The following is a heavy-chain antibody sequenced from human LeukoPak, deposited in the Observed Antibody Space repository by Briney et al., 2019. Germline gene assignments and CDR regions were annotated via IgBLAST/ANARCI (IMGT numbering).Heavy chain of an antibody. Sequence: ASVTVSCKASGYTFTSYYMHWVRQAPGQGLEWMGIINTSGGSTIYAQKFQGRVTMTRDMSTSTVYMELSSLRSEDTAVYYCARNRRDPTYYYDSSGYYFDYWGQGTLVTVSS. V-gene: IGHV1-46*01. D-gene: IGHD3-22*01. CDR3: ARNRRDPTYYYDSSGYYFDY. CDR2: INTSGGST. J-gene: IGHJ4*02. CDR1: GYTFTSYY.